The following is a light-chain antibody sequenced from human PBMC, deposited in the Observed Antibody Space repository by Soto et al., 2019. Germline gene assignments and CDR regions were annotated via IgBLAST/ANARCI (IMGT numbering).Light chain of an antibody. CDR1: QSLLNGDGKTY. V-gene: IGKV2D-29*01. CDR2: EVS. J-gene: IGKJ4*01. Sequence: DIVMTQTPLSLSVTPGQPASISCQSSQSLLNGDGKTYLYWYQQKPGQPPQLLIYEVSNRFSGVSDRLSGSRSGAEFTLTISSLQSEDFAVYYCQHYVTWPLTFGGGTKVDIK. CDR3: QHYVTWPLT.